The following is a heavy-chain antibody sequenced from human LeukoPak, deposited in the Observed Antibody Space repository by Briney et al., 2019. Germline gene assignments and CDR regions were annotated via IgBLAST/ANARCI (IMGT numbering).Heavy chain of an antibody. J-gene: IGHJ4*02. V-gene: IGHV3-23*01. D-gene: IGHD6-13*01. Sequence: PGGSLRLSGAASGFTFSSYAMSWVRQAPGKGLEWVSAISGSGDSTYYGDSVKGRFTISRDNSKNTLYLQMNSLRAEDTAVYYCAKTCPLDSSSWSHGDYWGQGTLVTVSS. CDR2: ISGSGDST. CDR3: AKTCPLDSSSWSHGDY. CDR1: GFTFSSYA.